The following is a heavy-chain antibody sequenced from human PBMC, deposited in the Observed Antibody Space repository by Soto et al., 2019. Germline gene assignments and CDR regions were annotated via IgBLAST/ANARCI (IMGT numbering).Heavy chain of an antibody. J-gene: IGHJ6*02. V-gene: IGHV1-18*04. CDR1: GYTFTTYG. D-gene: IGHD1-1*01. CDR3: ARDGERDTGLNFYYYLHGMDA. CDR2: ISPYNGTT. Sequence: QVQLVQSGGEVRKPGASVKVSCKASGYTFTTYGISWVRQAPGQGLEWMGWISPYNGTTKYAEKFQGEMTMTTDTATRTAYMDLRSLISDDTAVYYCARDGERDTGLNFYYYLHGMDAWGQGTRVTVSS.